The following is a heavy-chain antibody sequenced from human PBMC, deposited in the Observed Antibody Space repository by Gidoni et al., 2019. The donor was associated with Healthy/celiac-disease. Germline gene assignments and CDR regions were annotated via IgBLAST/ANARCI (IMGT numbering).Heavy chain of an antibody. V-gene: IGHV3-33*01. Sequence: QVQLVESGGGVVQPGRSLRLSCAASGFTFSSYGMHWVRQAPGKGLEWVAVIWYDGSNKYYADSVKGRFTISRDNSKNTLYLQMNSLRAEDTAVYYCARDDYSNYDAFDIWGQGTMVTVSS. D-gene: IGHD4-4*01. J-gene: IGHJ3*02. CDR1: GFTFSSYG. CDR3: ARDDYSNYDAFDI. CDR2: IWYDGSNK.